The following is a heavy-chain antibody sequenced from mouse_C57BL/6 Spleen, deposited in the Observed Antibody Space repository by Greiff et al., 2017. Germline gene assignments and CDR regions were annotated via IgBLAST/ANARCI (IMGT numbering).Heavy chain of an antibody. CDR2: IYPRSGNT. D-gene: IGHD2-4*01. J-gene: IGHJ4*01. Sequence: VQLQQSGAELARPGASVKLSCQASGYTFTSYGISWVQQRTGQGLEWIGEIYPRSGNTYYNEKFKGKATLPADKSSSTAYMELRSLTSEDSAVYFCARRYYDYDDGYAMDYWGQGTSVTVSS. V-gene: IGHV1-81*01. CDR1: GYTFTSYG. CDR3: ARRYYDYDDGYAMDY.